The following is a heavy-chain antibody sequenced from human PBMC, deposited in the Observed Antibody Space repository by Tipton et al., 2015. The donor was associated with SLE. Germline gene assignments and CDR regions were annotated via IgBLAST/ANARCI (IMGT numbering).Heavy chain of an antibody. V-gene: IGHV4-34*01. CDR1: GGSLSGYY. J-gene: IGHJ1*01. Sequence: LRLSCAVYGGSLSGYYWSWIRQPPGKGLEWIGEINHSGSTNYNPSLKSRVTISVDTSKNQFSLKLSSVTAADTAVYYCATGYDFQTGWFQHWGQGTLVTVSS. D-gene: IGHD5-12*01. CDR2: INHSGST. CDR3: ATGYDFQTGWFQH.